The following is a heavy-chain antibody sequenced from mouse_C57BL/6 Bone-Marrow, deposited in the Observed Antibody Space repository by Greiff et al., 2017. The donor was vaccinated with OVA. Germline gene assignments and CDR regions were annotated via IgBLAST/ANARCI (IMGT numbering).Heavy chain of an antibody. CDR2: IYPGDGDT. CDR3: ARSDWDVDY. CDR1: GYAFSSYW. Sequence: QVQLQQSGAELVKPGASVKISCKASGYAFSSYWMNWVKPRPGKGLEWIGQIYPGDGDTNYNGKFKGKATLTADKSSSTAYMQLSSLTSEDAAVYFCARSDWDVDYWGQGTTLTVSS. V-gene: IGHV1-80*01. J-gene: IGHJ2*01. D-gene: IGHD4-1*01.